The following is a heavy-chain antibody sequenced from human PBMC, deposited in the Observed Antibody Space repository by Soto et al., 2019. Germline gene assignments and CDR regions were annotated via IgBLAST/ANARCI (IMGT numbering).Heavy chain of an antibody. D-gene: IGHD2-2*01. J-gene: IGHJ6*03. CDR1: GFTFSSYS. CDR3: ARAPESSTSCYQCLYYYYYYMDV. CDR2: ISSSSSTI. V-gene: IGHV3-48*01. Sequence: GGSLRLSCAASGFTFSSYSMNWVRQAPGKGLEWVSYISSSSSTIYYADSVKGRFTISRDNAKNSLYLQMNSLRAEDTAVYYCARAPESSTSCYQCLYYYYYYMDVWGKGTTVTVSS.